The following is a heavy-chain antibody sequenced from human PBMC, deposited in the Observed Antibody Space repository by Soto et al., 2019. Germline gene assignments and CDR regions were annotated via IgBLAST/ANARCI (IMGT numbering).Heavy chain of an antibody. V-gene: IGHV3-30*03. CDR2: ISYDGSNR. Sequence: QVQMVESGGGVVQPGRSLRLSCEASGFTSSNYVMHWVRQAPGKGLEWVAAISYDGSNRHYIDSVRGRFTISRDNSKNSLYLEMNSLRGEHTAVYSCARGDTYYGTGVWGQGTTVTVSS. CDR1: GFTSSNYV. J-gene: IGHJ6*02. CDR3: ARGDTYYGTGV.